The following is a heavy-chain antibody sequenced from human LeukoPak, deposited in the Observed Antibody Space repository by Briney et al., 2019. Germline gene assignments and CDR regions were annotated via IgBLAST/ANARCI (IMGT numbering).Heavy chain of an antibody. CDR2: ISGSSGGT. J-gene: IGHJ4*02. V-gene: IGHV3-23*01. D-gene: IGHD4-17*01. Sequence: PWGSLRLSCAASGFTFSSYAMTWVRQAPGKGLEWVSVISGSSGGTYYADSVNRRFIISRDNFKNRVYLQMNSLRAEDTAVYYCAKEDDFGNHFDYCGQRTLVSASS. CDR1: GFTFSSYA. CDR3: AKEDDFGNHFDY.